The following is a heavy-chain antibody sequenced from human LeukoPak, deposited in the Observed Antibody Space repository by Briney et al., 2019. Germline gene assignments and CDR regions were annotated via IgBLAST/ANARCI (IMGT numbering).Heavy chain of an antibody. V-gene: IGHV4-30-4*01. D-gene: IGHD2-2*01. CDR2: IHHSGST. J-gene: IGHJ5*02. Sequence: SETLSLTCTVSGDSISSGDYYWSWIRQAPGKGLEWIGYIHHSGSTYYNPSLKSRVIISVDTSRNQFSLELTSVTAADTAVYYCARKRIVVVPVAIWSSWFDPWGQGTPVTVSS. CDR3: ARKRIVVVPVAIWSSWFDP. CDR1: GDSISSGDYY.